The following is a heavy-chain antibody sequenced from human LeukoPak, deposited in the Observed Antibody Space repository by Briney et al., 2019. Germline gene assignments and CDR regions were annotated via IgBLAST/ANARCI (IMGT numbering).Heavy chain of an antibody. CDR1: GGSISSGSYY. V-gene: IGHV4-61*02. CDR3: ARGESSSSPLYYYYYYMDV. CDR2: IYTSGST. D-gene: IGHD6-6*01. Sequence: SETLSLTCTASGGSISSGSYYWSWIRQPAGKGLEWIGRIYTSGSTNYNPSLKSRVTISVDTSKNQFSLKLSSVTAADTAMYYCARGESSSSPLYYYYYYMDVWGKGTTVTVSS. J-gene: IGHJ6*03.